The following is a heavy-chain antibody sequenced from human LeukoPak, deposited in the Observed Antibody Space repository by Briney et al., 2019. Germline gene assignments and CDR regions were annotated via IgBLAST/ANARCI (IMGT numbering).Heavy chain of an antibody. D-gene: IGHD6-13*01. CDR1: GFTFSRYG. CDR3: ARVSGYSGTWYVDY. J-gene: IGHJ4*02. CDR2: IWYDGSNK. V-gene: IGHV3-33*01. Sequence: PGRSLRLSCAASGFTFSRYGMHWVRQAPGKGLEWVAIIWYDGSNKYYADFVKGRFTTSRDNSKNTLYLQMNSLRADDTAVYYCARVSGYSGTWYVDYWGQGTLVTVSS.